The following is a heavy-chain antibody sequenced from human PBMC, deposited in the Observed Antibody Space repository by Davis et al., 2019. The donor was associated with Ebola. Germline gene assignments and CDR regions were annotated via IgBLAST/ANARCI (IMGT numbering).Heavy chain of an antibody. CDR3: AREGDGYNYYVWYFDY. CDR1: GGTFISYA. D-gene: IGHD5-24*01. CDR2: IIPIRGIA. Sequence: SVKVSCKASGGTFISYAISWVRPAPGQGLEWMGRIIPIRGIANYAQKFQGRVTITADKSTSTAYMELSSLRSEDTAVYYCAREGDGYNYYVWYFDYWGQGTLVTVSS. V-gene: IGHV1-69*04. J-gene: IGHJ4*02.